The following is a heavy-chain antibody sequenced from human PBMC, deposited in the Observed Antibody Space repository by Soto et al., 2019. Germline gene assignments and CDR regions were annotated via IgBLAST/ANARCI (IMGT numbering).Heavy chain of an antibody. J-gene: IGHJ4*02. CDR3: ARAVDIMITFGGVGFDY. D-gene: IGHD3-16*01. CDR1: GFTVSSNY. CDR2: IYSGGST. V-gene: IGHV3-53*01. Sequence: EVQLVESGGGLIQPGGSLRLSCAASGFTVSSNYMSWVRQAPGKGLEWVSVIYSGGSTYYADSVKGRFTISRDNSKNTLYLQMNSLRAEDTAVYYCARAVDIMITFGGVGFDYWGQGTLVTVSS.